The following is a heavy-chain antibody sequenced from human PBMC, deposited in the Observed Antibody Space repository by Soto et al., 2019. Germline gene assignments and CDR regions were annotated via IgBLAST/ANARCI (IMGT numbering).Heavy chain of an antibody. J-gene: IGHJ4*02. CDR3: ARSPFGYCTNGVCYYFDY. V-gene: IGHV3-30-3*01. CDR2: ISYDGSNK. Sequence: QVQLVESGGGVVQPGRSLRLSCAASGFTFSSYAMHWVRQAPGKGLEWVAVISYDGSNKYYADSVKGRFTISRDNSKNTLYLQMNSLRAEDTAVYYCARSPFGYCTNGVCYYFDYWGQGTLVTVSS. CDR1: GFTFSSYA. D-gene: IGHD2-8*01.